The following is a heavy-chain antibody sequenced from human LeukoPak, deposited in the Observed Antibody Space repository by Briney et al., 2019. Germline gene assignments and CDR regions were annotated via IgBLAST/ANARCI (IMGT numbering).Heavy chain of an antibody. D-gene: IGHD4-17*01. J-gene: IGHJ4*02. Sequence: SETLSLTCTVSGGSISSYYWSWIRQPAGKGLEWIGRIYTSGSTNYNPSLKSRVTMSVDTSKNQFSLKLNSVTAADTAVYYCARSMTTVTVFDYWGQGTLVTVSS. CDR3: ARSMTTVTVFDY. V-gene: IGHV4-4*07. CDR1: GGSISSYY. CDR2: IYTSGST.